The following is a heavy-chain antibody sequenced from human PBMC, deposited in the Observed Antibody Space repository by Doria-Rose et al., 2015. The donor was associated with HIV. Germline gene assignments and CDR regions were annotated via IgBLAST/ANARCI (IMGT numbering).Heavy chain of an antibody. CDR3: ARMGSYRELDY. CDR2: TYYTGTS. Sequence: QVQLQESGPGLVKPSETLSLTCSVSGASVSSRGYYWNWIRQVPGKGLESLGYTYYTGTSDYSPSLKSRLNMAVDTSKNQFSLKLSFVTVADTAVYHCARMGSYRELDYWGQGALVIVS. J-gene: IGHJ4*02. CDR1: GASVSSRGYY. V-gene: IGHV4-31*03. D-gene: IGHD3-3*01.